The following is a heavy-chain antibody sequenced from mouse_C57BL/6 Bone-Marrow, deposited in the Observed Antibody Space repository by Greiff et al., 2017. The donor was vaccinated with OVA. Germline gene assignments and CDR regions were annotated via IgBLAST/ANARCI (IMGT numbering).Heavy chain of an antibody. CDR3: TTFYGNRLTRFAY. CDR1: GFNIKDDY. CDR2: IDPENGDT. Sequence: DVQLQESGAELVRPGASVKLSCTASGFNIKDDYMHWVKQRPEQGLEWIGWIDPENGDTEYASKFQGKATITADTSSNTAYLQLSSLTSEDTAVYYCTTFYGNRLTRFAYWGQGTLVTVSA. V-gene: IGHV14-4*01. J-gene: IGHJ3*01. D-gene: IGHD2-1*01.